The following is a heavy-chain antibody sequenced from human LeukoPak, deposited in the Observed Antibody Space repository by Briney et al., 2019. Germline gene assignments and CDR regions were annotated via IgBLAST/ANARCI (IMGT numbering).Heavy chain of an antibody. CDR1: GFNFRAYW. Sequence: GGSLRLSCTTSGFNFRAYWMSWVRQAPGKGLEWVSAISGSGGSTYYADSVKGRFTISRDNSKNTLYLQMNSLRAEDTAVYYCAKSNYDILTGYYLGYYFDYWGQGTLVPVSS. D-gene: IGHD3-9*01. CDR3: AKSNYDILTGYYLGYYFDY. J-gene: IGHJ4*02. CDR2: ISGSGGST. V-gene: IGHV3-23*01.